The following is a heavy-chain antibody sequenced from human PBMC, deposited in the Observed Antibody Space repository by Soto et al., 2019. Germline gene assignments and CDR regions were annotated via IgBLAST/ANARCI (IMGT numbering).Heavy chain of an antibody. CDR2: ILPFFGTA. J-gene: IGHJ3*01. Sequence: QVHLVQSGAEVKKPGSSVKVSCKYSGGTFRTESINWVRQAPGQGLEWMGGILPFFGTADYAPRFQGRVTITAEGATTTAYMEWSSLTSQDTAVYFCASGHECGGNADGFDVWGHGTMVTVSS. V-gene: IGHV1-69*13. D-gene: IGHD1-26*01. CDR1: GGTFRTES. CDR3: ASGHECGGNADGFDV.